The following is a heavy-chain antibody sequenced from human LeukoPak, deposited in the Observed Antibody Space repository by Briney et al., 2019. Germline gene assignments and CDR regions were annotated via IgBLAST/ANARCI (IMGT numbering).Heavy chain of an antibody. V-gene: IGHV3-7*03. CDR3: ATGAGCGY. CDR1: GVTFSSYW. J-gene: IGHJ4*02. CDR2: IKQDGSER. Sequence: GGSLRLSCAASGVTFSSYWMTWGRQAPGKGLEWVANIKQDGSERNYVDSVKGGFTISRDNAKTSLYLQMNTLRDEDTAVYYCATGAGCGYWGQGTLVTVSS. D-gene: IGHD6-19*01.